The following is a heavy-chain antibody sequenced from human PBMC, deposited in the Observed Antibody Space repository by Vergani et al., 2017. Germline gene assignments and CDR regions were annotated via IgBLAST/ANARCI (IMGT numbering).Heavy chain of an antibody. Sequence: QVQLQQWGAGLLKPSETLSLTCAVHGGSFIGYYWSWIRQPPGKGLEWGGGINHSGSTNYNPSLKCRVTISVDTSKNQFSLKLSSVTAADTAVYYCARGRYYYGSGSYRGYFDYWGQGTLVTVSS. CDR1: GGSFIGYY. CDR3: ARGRYYYGSGSYRGYFDY. J-gene: IGHJ4*02. V-gene: IGHV4-34*01. CDR2: INHSGST. D-gene: IGHD3-10*01.